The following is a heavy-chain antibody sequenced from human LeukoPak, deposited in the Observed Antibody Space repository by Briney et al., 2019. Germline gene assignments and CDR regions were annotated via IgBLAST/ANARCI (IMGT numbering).Heavy chain of an antibody. CDR3: AQKGGTDH. J-gene: IGHJ4*02. V-gene: IGHV3-48*02. Sequence: GGSLRLSCAASGFTFSNAYMNWVRQAPGKGLEWISYISSSSSSATYYADSVKGRFTISRDNAKNSLYLQMSSLRDEDTAVYYCAQKGGTDHWGQGTLVTVSS. CDR2: ISSSSSSAT. D-gene: IGHD2-15*01. CDR1: GFTFSNAY.